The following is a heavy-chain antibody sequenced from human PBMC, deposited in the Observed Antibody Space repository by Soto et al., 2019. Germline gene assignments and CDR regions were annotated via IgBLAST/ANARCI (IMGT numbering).Heavy chain of an antibody. J-gene: IGHJ4*02. CDR3: ARQPNYYDSSGPFDY. CDR2: ISSSSSYI. V-gene: IGHV3-21*01. Sequence: GGSLRLSCAASGFTFSSYSMHWVRQAPGKGLEWVSSISSSSSYIYYADSVKGRFTISRDNAKNSLYLQMNSLRAEDTAVYYCARQPNYYDSSGPFDYWGQGTLVTVSS. D-gene: IGHD3-22*01. CDR1: GFTFSSYS.